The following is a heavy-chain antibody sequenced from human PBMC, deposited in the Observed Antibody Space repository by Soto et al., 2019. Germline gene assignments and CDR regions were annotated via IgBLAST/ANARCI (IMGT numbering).Heavy chain of an antibody. CDR3: ARGGNAGAAATNLWYFDY. CDR1: GGSFSGYY. D-gene: IGHD2-15*01. V-gene: IGHV4-34*01. J-gene: IGHJ4*02. Sequence: SETLSLTCAVYGGSFSGYYWSWIRQPPGKGLEWIGEINHSGSTNYNPSLKSRVTISVDTSKNQFSLKLSSVTAADTAVYYCARGGNAGAAATNLWYFDYWGQGTLVTVSS. CDR2: INHSGST.